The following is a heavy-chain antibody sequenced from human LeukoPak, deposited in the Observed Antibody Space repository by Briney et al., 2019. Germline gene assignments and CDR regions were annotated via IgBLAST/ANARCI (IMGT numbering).Heavy chain of an antibody. J-gene: IGHJ4*02. CDR3: ARLETYDSTLDY. D-gene: IGHD3-22*01. Sequence: SETLSLTCTVSGGSITSGDYYWTWVRQPPGKGLEWIGSINYSGNTYYNPSLKNRVTMSVDTSKNQFSLWLSSVTAADTAVYYCARLETYDSTLDYWGQGTLVTVSS. V-gene: IGHV4-39*01. CDR1: GGSITSGDYY. CDR2: INYSGNT.